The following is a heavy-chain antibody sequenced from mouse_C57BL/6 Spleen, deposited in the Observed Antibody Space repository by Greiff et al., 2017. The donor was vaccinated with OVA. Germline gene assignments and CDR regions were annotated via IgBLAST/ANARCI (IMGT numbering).Heavy chain of an antibody. V-gene: IGHV1-15*01. Sequence: VQLQQSGAELVRPGASVTLSCKASGYTFTDYEMHWVKQTPVHGLEWIGAIDPETGGTAYNQKFKGKVILTADKSTSTAYMELRSLTSEDSAVYYGTSKGYGRCAMDYWGQGTSVTVSS. CDR3: TSKGYGRCAMDY. J-gene: IGHJ4*01. D-gene: IGHD3-1*01. CDR2: IDPETGGT. CDR1: GYTFTDYE.